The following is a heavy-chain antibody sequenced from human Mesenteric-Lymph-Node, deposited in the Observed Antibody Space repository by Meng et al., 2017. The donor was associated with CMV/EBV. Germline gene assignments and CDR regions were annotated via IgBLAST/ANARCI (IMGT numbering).Heavy chain of an antibody. CDR1: GFTFRSYA. CDR2: ISWNSGSI. D-gene: IGHD3-16*01. CDR3: ARDLRGDYYYYYGMDV. V-gene: IGHV3-9*01. J-gene: IGHJ6*02. Sequence: SLKISCAASGFTFRSYAMAWVRQAPGKGLEWVSGISWNSGSIDYADSVKGRFTISRDNAKNSLYLQMNSLRAEDTAVYYCARDLRGDYYYYYGMDVWGQGTTVTVSS.